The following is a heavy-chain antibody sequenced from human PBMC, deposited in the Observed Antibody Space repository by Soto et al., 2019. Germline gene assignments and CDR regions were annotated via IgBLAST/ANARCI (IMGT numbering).Heavy chain of an antibody. CDR3: ARSDLFLTAAGTLDI. Sequence: SETLSLTCTVSGGSISSGDYYWSWIRQPPGKGLEWIGYIYYSGSTYYNPSLKSRVTISVDTSKNQFSLKLSSVTAADTAVYYCARSDLFLTAAGTLDIWGQGTMVTVSS. CDR2: IYYSGST. CDR1: GGSISSGDYY. J-gene: IGHJ3*02. D-gene: IGHD6-13*01. V-gene: IGHV4-30-4*01.